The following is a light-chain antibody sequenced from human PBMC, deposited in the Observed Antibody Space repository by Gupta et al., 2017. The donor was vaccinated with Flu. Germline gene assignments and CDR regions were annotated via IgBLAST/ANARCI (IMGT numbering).Light chain of an antibody. CDR2: WAS. CDR1: QSVLYSSNNKNY. V-gene: IGKV4-1*01. J-gene: IGKJ4*01. Sequence: SLGERATINCKSSQSVLYSSNNKNYLAWYQQKPGQPPKLLIDWASTRESGVPDRFSGSGSETDFTLTISSVQAEDVAVYFCQQYYSNPVTFGGGTKVEIK. CDR3: QQYYSNPVT.